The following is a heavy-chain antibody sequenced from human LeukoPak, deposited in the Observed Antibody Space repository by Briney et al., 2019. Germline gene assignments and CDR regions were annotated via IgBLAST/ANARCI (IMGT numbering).Heavy chain of an antibody. CDR1: GYTFTGYY. J-gene: IGHJ6*02. CDR3: ARESLRYFDPGRYGMDV. D-gene: IGHD3-9*01. Sequence: ASVKVSCKASGYTFTGYYMHWVRQAPGQGLEWMGRINPNSGGTNYAQKFQGWVTMTRDTSISTAYMELSRLRSDDTAVYYCARESLRYFDPGRYGMDVWGQGTTVTVSS. CDR2: INPNSGGT. V-gene: IGHV1-2*04.